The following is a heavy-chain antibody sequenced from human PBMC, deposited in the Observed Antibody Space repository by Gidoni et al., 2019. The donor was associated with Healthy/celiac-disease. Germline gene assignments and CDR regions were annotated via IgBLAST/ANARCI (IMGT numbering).Heavy chain of an antibody. CDR2: IYSGGST. CDR3: ARDQSTEQWLAEGGYYYYGMDV. V-gene: IGHV3-66*01. D-gene: IGHD6-19*01. CDR1: TVSSNY. J-gene: IGHJ6*02. Sequence: TVSSNYMSWVRQAPGKGLEWVSVIYSGGSTYYADSVKGRFTISRDNSKNTLYLQMNSLRAEDTAVYYCARDQSTEQWLAEGGYYYYGMDVWGQGTTVTVSS.